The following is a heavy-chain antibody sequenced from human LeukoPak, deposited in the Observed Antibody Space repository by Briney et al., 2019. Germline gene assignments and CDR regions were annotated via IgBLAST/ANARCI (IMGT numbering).Heavy chain of an antibody. J-gene: IGHJ6*03. Sequence: PSETLSLTCTVSGGSISSYYWSWIRQPPGKGRDGMGDIYYRGSTNYNPSLKSRVTISVDTSKNQFSLKLSSVTAADTAVYSCARVYGSGSYYNGYYYYYMAVWGKGTTVTISS. CDR2: IYYRGST. D-gene: IGHD3-10*01. CDR3: ARVYGSGSYYNGYYYYYMAV. V-gene: IGHV4-59*01. CDR1: GGSISSYY.